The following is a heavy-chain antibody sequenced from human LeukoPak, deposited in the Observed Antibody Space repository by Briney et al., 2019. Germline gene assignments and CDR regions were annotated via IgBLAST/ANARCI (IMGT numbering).Heavy chain of an antibody. V-gene: IGHV4-4*09. CDR2: IYTSGRT. CDR1: GGSIRYYF. J-gene: IGHJ4*02. D-gene: IGHD3-22*01. CDR3: EREVLHDSSGYPFDY. Sequence: SETLSLTCTVSGGSIRYYFWSWIRQPPGKGLEWIGCIYTSGRTNYNPSLKSRVTISVDTSMYQFSLNLSSVTAADTAVYYCEREVLHDSSGYPFDYWGRGTLVTVSS.